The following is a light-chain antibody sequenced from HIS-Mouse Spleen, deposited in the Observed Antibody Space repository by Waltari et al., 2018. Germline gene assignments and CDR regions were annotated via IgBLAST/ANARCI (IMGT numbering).Light chain of an antibody. CDR3: CSYAGSSTWV. CDR1: SSDVGSYNL. V-gene: IGLV2-23*01. CDR2: EGS. J-gene: IGLJ3*02. Sequence: QSALTQPASVSGSPGQSNTISCPGTSSDVGSYNLFPWYQQHPGQAPKLMIYEGSKRPSWVSNRFSASKSGNTASLTISGLQAEDEADYYCCSYAGSSTWVFGGGTKLTVL.